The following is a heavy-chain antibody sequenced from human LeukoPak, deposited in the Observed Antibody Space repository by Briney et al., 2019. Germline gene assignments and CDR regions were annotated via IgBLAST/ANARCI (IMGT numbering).Heavy chain of an antibody. CDR2: FDPEDGET. V-gene: IGHV1-24*01. D-gene: IGHD3-22*01. CDR1: GYTLTELS. J-gene: IGHJ4*02. CDR3: ATDLPPYYDSSGYSY. Sequence: GASVKVSCKASGYTLTELSMHWERQAPGKGLEWMGGFDPEDGETIYAQKFQGRVTMTEDTSTDTAYMELSSLRSEDTAVYYCATDLPPYYDSSGYSYWGRGTLVTVSS.